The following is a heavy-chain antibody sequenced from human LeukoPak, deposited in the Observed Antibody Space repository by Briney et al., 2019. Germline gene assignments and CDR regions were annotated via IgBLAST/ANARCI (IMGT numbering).Heavy chain of an antibody. V-gene: IGHV4-34*01. CDR2: IYHSGST. D-gene: IGHD1-26*01. J-gene: IGHJ4*02. CDR1: GGSFSGYY. Sequence: PSETLSLTCAVYGGSFSGYYWSWIRQPPGKGLEWIGEIYHSGSTNYNPSLKSRVTISVDKSKNQFSLKLSSVTAADTAVYYCARHRGAGMYYFDYWGQGTLVTVSS. CDR3: ARHRGAGMYYFDY.